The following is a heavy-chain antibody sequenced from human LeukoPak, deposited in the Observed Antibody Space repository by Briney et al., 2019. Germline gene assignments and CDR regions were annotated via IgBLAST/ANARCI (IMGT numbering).Heavy chain of an antibody. V-gene: IGHV4-39*07. CDR1: GGSISSSSYY. CDR3: ARGVYYYGSNGFYYRTWFDF. CDR2: INHSGST. Sequence: TSETLSLTCTVSGGSISSSSYYWGWIRQPPGKGLEWIGEINHSGSTNYNPSLKSRVTISVDTSKNQFSLKLSSVTAADTAVYYCARGVYYYGSNGFYYRTWFDFWGQGTLVTVSS. D-gene: IGHD3-22*01. J-gene: IGHJ4*02.